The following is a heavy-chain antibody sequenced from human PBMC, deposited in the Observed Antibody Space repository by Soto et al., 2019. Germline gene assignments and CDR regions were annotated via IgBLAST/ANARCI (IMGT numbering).Heavy chain of an antibody. J-gene: IGHJ4*02. D-gene: IGHD3-10*01. CDR1: GVSISTYY. CDR2: IYYSGST. CDR3: TTWGYNGSYY. Sequence: QVQLQTSGPGLVKPSETLSLTCTVSGVSISTYYWNWVRQPPGKGLECIGYIYYSGSTNYNPSLKSRVTISIDTSKTQFSLKLSSVTAADTAIYYCTTWGYNGSYYWGQGALVTVSS. V-gene: IGHV4-59*08.